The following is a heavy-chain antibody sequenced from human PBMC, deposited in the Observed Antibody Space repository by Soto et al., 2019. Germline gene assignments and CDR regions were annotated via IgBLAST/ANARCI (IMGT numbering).Heavy chain of an antibody. J-gene: IGHJ4*02. V-gene: IGHV4-34*01. CDR2: INHSGST. Sequence: SETLSLTCAVYGGSFSGYYWSWIRQPPGKGLEWIGEINHSGSTNYNPSLKSRVTIPVDTSKNQFSLKLSSVTAADTAVYYCARISSLQCFDYWGQGTLVTVSS. CDR1: GGSFSGYY. CDR3: ARISSLQCFDY. D-gene: IGHD4-4*01.